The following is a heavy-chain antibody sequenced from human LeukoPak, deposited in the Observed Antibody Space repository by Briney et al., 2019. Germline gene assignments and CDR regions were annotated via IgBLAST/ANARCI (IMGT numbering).Heavy chain of an antibody. J-gene: IGHJ3*02. Sequence: GASVKVSCKASGYTFTDYYMHWVRQAPGQGLEWMGWIKPNSGGTNYAQKFQGRVTMTRDTSISTAYMELSTLRSDDTAVYYCARGPSHGAFDIWGQGTMVTVSS. CDR2: IKPNSGGT. CDR3: ARGPSHGAFDI. V-gene: IGHV1-2*02. CDR1: GYTFTDYY.